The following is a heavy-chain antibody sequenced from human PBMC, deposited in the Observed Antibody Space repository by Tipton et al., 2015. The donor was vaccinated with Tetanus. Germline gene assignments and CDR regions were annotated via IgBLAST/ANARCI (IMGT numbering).Heavy chain of an antibody. CDR1: GFTFSNSG. CDR3: IYTIRLSAFDF. CDR2: ISYDGNYQ. D-gene: IGHD2-2*02. V-gene: IGHV3-30*03. J-gene: IGHJ4*02. Sequence: QLVQSGGGVVQPGRSLRLSCAASGFTFSNSGMHWVRQAPGKGLEWVAMISYDGNYQSYAESVKGRFTISRDNSKSTLFLQMNGLRAEDTAVYYCIYTIRLSAFDFWGQGALVSVSS.